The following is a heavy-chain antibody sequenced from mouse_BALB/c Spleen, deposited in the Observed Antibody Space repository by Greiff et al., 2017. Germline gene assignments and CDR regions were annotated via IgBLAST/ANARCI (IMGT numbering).Heavy chain of an antibody. J-gene: IGHJ3*01. D-gene: IGHD1-3*01. Sequence: EVQRVESGGGLVKPGGSLKLSCAASGFTFSSYAMSWVRQSPEKRLEWVAEISSGGSYTYYPDTVTGRFTISRDNAKNTLYLEMSSLRSEDTAMYYCARSETGIGFAYWGQGTLVTVSA. CDR3: ARSETGIGFAY. CDR2: ISSGGSYT. CDR1: GFTFSSYA. V-gene: IGHV5-9-4*01.